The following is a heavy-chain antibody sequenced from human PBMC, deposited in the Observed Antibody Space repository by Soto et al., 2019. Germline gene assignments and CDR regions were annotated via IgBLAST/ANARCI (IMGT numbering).Heavy chain of an antibody. V-gene: IGHV3-53*01. J-gene: IGHJ4*02. CDR2: IYSGEAT. CDR1: GFNVNSDY. CDR3: TRDGRGLGRLSLFEY. Sequence: GGSLRLSCAASGFNVNSDYMNWVRQTPGKGLEWVASIYSGEATYYADSVRGRFTISSDKSKNTLYFQLSSLRIEDTAVYYCTRDGRGLGRLSLFEYWGQGVLVTVSS. D-gene: IGHD2-21*02.